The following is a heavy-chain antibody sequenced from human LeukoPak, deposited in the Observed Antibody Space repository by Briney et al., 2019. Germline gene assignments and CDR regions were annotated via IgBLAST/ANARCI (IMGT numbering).Heavy chain of an antibody. CDR2: TYYTGST. D-gene: IGHD3-9*01. CDR1: GGSITSYY. J-gene: IGHJ4*02. V-gene: IGHV4-59*01. Sequence: NSSETLSLTCTVSGGSITSYYWSWIRQPPGKGLEWIGYTYYTGSTNYNPSLKSRVTISVDTSRNQFSLKLSSATAADTAVYYCARETFDWFIDHWGQGTLVTVSS. CDR3: ARETFDWFIDH.